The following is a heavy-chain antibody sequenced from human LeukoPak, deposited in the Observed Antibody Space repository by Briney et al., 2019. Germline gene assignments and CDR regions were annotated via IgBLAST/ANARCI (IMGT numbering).Heavy chain of an antibody. CDR3: ARDPVYYGSGSWFDP. CDR1: GGSISSYY. CDR2: IYYSGST. V-gene: IGHV4-59*12. J-gene: IGHJ5*02. D-gene: IGHD3-10*01. Sequence: KTSETLSLTCTVSGGSISSYYWSWIRQPPGKGLEWIGYIYYSGSTNYNPSLKSRVTISVDTSKNQFSLKLSSVTAADTAVYYCARDPVYYGSGSWFDPWGQGTLVTVSS.